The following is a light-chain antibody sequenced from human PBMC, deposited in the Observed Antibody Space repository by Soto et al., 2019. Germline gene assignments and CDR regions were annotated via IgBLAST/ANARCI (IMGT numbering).Light chain of an antibody. CDR1: QSVSSIY. J-gene: IGKJ1*01. CDR2: GAS. V-gene: IGKV3-20*01. CDR3: QRYGSLSVA. Sequence: EIVLTQSPGTLSLSPGESATLSCSASQSVSSIYLDWYQQKPGQAPRLLIYGASSRATGIPDRFSGSGSETDFPLTISRLEPEDFAVYYCQRYGSLSVAFGQGTKVEIK.